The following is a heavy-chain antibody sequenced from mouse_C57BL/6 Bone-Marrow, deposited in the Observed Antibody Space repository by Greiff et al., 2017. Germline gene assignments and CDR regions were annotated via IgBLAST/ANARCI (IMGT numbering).Heavy chain of an antibody. V-gene: IGHV6-3*01. CDR2: IRLKSDNYAT. J-gene: IGHJ3*01. CDR3: TEGWGIAY. CDR1: GFTFSNYW. Sequence: EVKLMESGGGLVQPGGSMKLSCVASGFTFSNYWMNWVRQSPEKGLEWVAQIRLKSDNYATHYAESVKGRFTISRDDSKSSVYLQMNNLRAEDTGIYYCTEGWGIAYWGQGTLVTVSA. D-gene: IGHD2-3*01.